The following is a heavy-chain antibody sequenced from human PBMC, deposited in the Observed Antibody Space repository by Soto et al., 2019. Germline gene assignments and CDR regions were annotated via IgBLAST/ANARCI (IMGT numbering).Heavy chain of an antibody. J-gene: IGHJ6*02. V-gene: IGHV3-21*06. CDR2: ISSGSSYI. CDR1: GFTFSSYS. Sequence: EVQLVESGGGLVKPGGSLRLSCAASGFTFSSYSMNWVRQAPGKGLEWVSSISSGSSYIYYAESVKGRFTISRDNAKNSLYLQMNSLRAEDTAVYYCARSSGGSGKLWNYYGMDVWGQGTTVTVSS. CDR3: ARSSGGSGKLWNYYGMDV. D-gene: IGHD3-10*01.